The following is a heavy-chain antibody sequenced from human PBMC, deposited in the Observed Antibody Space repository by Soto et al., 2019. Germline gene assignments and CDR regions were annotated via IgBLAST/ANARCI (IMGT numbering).Heavy chain of an antibody. V-gene: IGHV3-23*01. CDR1: GFTFSTYA. CDR3: AKDLFPTSGQRFFFES. J-gene: IGHJ4*02. Sequence: GGSLRLSCAASGFTFSTYAMTWVRQAPGRGLEWVSTILHDETPFYTDSVKGRFTISRDNVRGTLYLQMNGLRVEDAALYFCAKDLFPTSGQRFFFESWGQGSLVTVSS. CDR2: ILHDETP. D-gene: IGHD2-21*01.